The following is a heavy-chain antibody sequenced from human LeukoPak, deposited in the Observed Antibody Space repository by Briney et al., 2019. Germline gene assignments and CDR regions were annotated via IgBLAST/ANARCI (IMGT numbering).Heavy chain of an antibody. V-gene: IGHV4-39*01. J-gene: IGHJ4*02. CDR2: IYYSGST. Sequence: SETLSLTCTASGGSISSSSYYWGWIRQPPGKGLEWIGSIYYSGSTYYNPSLKSRVTISVDTSKNQFSLKLSSVTAADTAVYYCARLPPPGYSYGLGDYWGQGTLVTVSS. CDR3: ARLPPPGYSYGLGDY. D-gene: IGHD5-18*01. CDR1: GGSISSSSYY.